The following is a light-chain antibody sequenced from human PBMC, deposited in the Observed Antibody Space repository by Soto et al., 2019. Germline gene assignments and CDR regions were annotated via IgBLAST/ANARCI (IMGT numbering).Light chain of an antibody. CDR2: GAS. J-gene: IGKJ1*01. V-gene: IGKV3-20*01. CDR1: QSVRSNF. Sequence: EIVLTQSPGTLSLSPGERATLSCRASQSVRSNFLAWYQQKPGQAPRLLIYGASNRATGIPDRFSGSGSGTDFTLTISSLEPEDFAVYYCQQYGSSGTFGQGTKVDIK. CDR3: QQYGSSGT.